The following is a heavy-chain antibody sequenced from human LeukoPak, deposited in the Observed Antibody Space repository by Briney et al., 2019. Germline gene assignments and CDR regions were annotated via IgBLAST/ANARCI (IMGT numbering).Heavy chain of an antibody. CDR3: ARGGENCSGGSCQLFDY. V-gene: IGHV3-7*01. Sequence: GGSLRLSCSASGFTFSSYWMSWVRQAPGKGLEWVANIKEDGSEKSYVDSVKGRFTISRDNAKNSLYLQMNSLRAEDTAVYYCARGGENCSGGSCQLFDYWGQGTLVTVSS. J-gene: IGHJ4*02. CDR1: GFTFSSYW. D-gene: IGHD2-15*01. CDR2: IKEDGSEK.